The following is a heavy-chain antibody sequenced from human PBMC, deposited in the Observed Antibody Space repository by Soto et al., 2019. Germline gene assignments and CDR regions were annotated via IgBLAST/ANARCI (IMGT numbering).Heavy chain of an antibody. Sequence: SVTLCLTCTVSGGSISSYYWSWIRKPPGKGLEWIGFIYYSGNTNYNPSLKSRVTMSIDTSKNQFSLKLSSVTAADTAVYYCARDQGIGASGPFDYWGLGSLVTVSS. CDR1: GGSISSYY. J-gene: IGHJ4*02. V-gene: IGHV4-59*01. CDR3: ARDQGIGASGPFDY. CDR2: IYYSGNT. D-gene: IGHD6-13*01.